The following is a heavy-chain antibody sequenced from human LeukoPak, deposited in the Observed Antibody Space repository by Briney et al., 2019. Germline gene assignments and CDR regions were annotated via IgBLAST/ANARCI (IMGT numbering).Heavy chain of an antibody. CDR1: GYSISSGYY. CDR3: ARHRSKWLQSSFDY. Sequence: SETLSLTCTVSGYSISSGYYWSWIRQPPGKGLEWIGEINHSGSTNYNPSLKSRVTISVDTSKNQFSLKLNSVTAADTAVYYCARHRSKWLQSSFDYWGQGTLVTVSS. D-gene: IGHD5-24*01. CDR2: INHSGST. V-gene: IGHV4-38-2*02. J-gene: IGHJ4*02.